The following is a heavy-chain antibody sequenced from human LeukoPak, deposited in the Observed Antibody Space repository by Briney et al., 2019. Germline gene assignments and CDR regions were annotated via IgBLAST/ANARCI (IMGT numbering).Heavy chain of an antibody. Sequence: PGGSLRLSCAVSGFTFSDYFMTWIRQAPGKGLEWVSYISGSGNNKYYADSVRGRFTISRDNTKNSLYLQMNSLRVEDTAVYYCATSQSSVAGIVGDWGQATLVTVSS. CDR3: ATSQSSVAGIVGD. CDR1: GFTFSDYF. V-gene: IGHV3-11*04. J-gene: IGHJ4*02. CDR2: ISGSGNNK. D-gene: IGHD6-19*01.